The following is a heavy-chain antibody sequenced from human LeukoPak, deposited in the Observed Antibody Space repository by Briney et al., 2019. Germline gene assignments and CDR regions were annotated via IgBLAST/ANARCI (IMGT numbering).Heavy chain of an antibody. CDR1: GGSISSSSYY. CDR2: TYYSGST. Sequence: SETLSLTCTVSGGSISSSSYYWGWIRQPPGKGLEWIGSTYYSGSTYYNPSLKSRVTISVDTSKNQFSLKLSSVTAADTAVYYCARHQTDCGGDCYSFYYYYYGMDVWGQGTTVTVSS. J-gene: IGHJ6*02. D-gene: IGHD2-21*02. V-gene: IGHV4-39*01. CDR3: ARHQTDCGGDCYSFYYYYYGMDV.